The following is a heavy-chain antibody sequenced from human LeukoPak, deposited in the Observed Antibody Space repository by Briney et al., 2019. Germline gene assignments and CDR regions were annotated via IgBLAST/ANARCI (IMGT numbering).Heavy chain of an antibody. V-gene: IGHV4-34*01. CDR1: GGSFSGYY. CDR3: ARRAYAPYYYGSGSYSSFDY. Sequence: PSETLSLTCAVYGGSFSGYYWSWIRQPPGKGLEWIGEINHSGSTNYNPSLKSRVTISVDTSKNQFSLKLSSVTAADTAVYYCARRAYAPYYYGSGSYSSFDYWGQGTLVTVSS. CDR2: INHSGST. D-gene: IGHD3-10*01. J-gene: IGHJ4*02.